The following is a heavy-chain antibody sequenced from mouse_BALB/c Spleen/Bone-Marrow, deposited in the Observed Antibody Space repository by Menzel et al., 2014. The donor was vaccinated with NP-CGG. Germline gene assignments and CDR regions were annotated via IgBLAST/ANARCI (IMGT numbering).Heavy chain of an antibody. CDR2: INPGSGGT. CDR1: GYAFTNYL. Sequence: QVQLQQSGAELVRPGTSVKVSCKASGYAFTNYLIEWVKQRPGQGLEWIGVINPGSGGTNYNEKFKGKATLAADKSSNTAYMQLSSLTSDDSAVCFCARSGYGNYFYAMDYWGQGTSVTVSS. CDR3: ARSGYGNYFYAMDY. J-gene: IGHJ4*01. D-gene: IGHD2-10*02. V-gene: IGHV1-54*01.